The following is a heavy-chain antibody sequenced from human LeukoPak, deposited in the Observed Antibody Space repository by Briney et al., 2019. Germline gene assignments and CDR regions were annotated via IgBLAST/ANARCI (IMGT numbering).Heavy chain of an antibody. CDR2: IYPGDSDT. CDR3: ARLPPVNGVDY. CDR1: GYTFTNYW. Sequence: GESLEISCQGSGYTFTNYWIGWVRQMPGKGLEWMGIIYPGDSDTRYSPSFQGQVTISADKSISTAYLQWSSLKASDTAMYYCARLPPVNGVDYWGQGTLVTVSS. J-gene: IGHJ4*02. D-gene: IGHD2-8*01. V-gene: IGHV5-51*01.